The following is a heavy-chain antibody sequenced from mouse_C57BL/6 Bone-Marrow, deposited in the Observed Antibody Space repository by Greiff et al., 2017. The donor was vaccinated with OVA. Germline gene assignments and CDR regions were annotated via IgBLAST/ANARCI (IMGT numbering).Heavy chain of an antibody. CDR1: GYTFTDYY. Sequence: SGPVLVKPGASVKMSCKASGYTFTDYYMNWVKQSHGKSLEWIGVINPYNGGTSYNQKFKGKATLTVDKSSSTAYMELNSLTSEDSAVYYCSRLGLRRDYWGQGTTLTVSS. J-gene: IGHJ2*01. CDR2: INPYNGGT. V-gene: IGHV1-19*01. D-gene: IGHD2-4*01. CDR3: SRLGLRRDY.